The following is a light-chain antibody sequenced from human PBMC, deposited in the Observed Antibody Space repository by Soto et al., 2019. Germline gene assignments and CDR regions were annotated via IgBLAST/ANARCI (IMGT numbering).Light chain of an antibody. CDR2: DVS. Sequence: HSALAQPASVSGSPGQSITISCTGTSSDVGGHNSVSWYRQDPGKAPKLMIYDVSNRPSGVSDRFSGSKSGNTASLTISGLQIEDEADYYCSSFTSSVTYVFGTGTKVTVL. CDR3: SSFTSSVTYV. CDR1: SSDVGGHNS. V-gene: IGLV2-14*01. J-gene: IGLJ1*01.